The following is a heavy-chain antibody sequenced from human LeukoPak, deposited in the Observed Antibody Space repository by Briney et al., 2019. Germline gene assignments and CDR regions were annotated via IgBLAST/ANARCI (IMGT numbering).Heavy chain of an antibody. Sequence: GRSLRLSCAASGFTFSSKGMHWVRQAPGKGLEWVAVISYDGTNKYYADSVKGRFTISRDNSKNTLHLQMNSLRGEDTAVYYCAKEEEGHEYYFDDWGQGTLVTVSS. CDR2: ISYDGTNK. CDR1: GFTFSSKG. CDR3: AKEEEGHEYYFDD. J-gene: IGHJ4*02. V-gene: IGHV3-30*18.